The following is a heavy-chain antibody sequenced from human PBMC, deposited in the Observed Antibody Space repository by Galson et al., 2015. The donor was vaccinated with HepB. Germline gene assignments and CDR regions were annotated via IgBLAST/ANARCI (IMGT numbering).Heavy chain of an antibody. D-gene: IGHD2-2*02. J-gene: IGHJ6*02. V-gene: IGHV3-15*01. CDR2: IKSKADGGTT. Sequence: SLRLSCAVSGFPFRNAWMSWVRQAPGKGLEWVGRIKSKADGGTTDYAAPVKGRFTISRDDSKNTLFLEMNSLKTEDTGAYYCTTVYTVLRDGMDVWGQGTTVTVSS. CDR1: GFPFRNAW. CDR3: TTVYTVLRDGMDV.